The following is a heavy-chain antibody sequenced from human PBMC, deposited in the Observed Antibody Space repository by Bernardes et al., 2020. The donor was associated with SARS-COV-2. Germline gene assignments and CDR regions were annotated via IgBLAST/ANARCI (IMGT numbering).Heavy chain of an antibody. CDR3: ARDLIDSWAYFDY. CDR1: GFTFSNYG. J-gene: IGHJ4*02. Sequence: GGSLRLSCAASGFTFSNYGMHWVRQAPGKGLEWVAHVWFDGSEIDYADSVKGRLTISRDNSKNTLFLQMNNLRADDTAVYYCARDLIDSWAYFDYWGQGTLVTVSS. V-gene: IGHV3-33*01. CDR2: VWFDGSEI. D-gene: IGHD6-13*01.